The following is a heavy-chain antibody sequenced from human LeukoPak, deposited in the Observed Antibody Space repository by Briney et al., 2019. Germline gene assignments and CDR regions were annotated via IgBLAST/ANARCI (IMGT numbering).Heavy chain of an antibody. J-gene: IGHJ4*02. V-gene: IGHV3-9*01. CDR1: GFTFNDYA. CDR2: ISSSSGYI. CDR3: ARDQEDEPFDY. Sequence: PGGSLRLSCAASGFTFNDYAMHWVRQAPGKGLEWVSSISSSSGYIGYADSVKGRFTISRDNAKNSLYLQMNSLRAEDTAVYYCARDQEDEPFDYWGQGTLVTVSS.